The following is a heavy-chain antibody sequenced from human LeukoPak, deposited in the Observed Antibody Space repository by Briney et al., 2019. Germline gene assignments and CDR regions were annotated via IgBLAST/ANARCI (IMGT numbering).Heavy chain of an antibody. D-gene: IGHD3-22*01. V-gene: IGHV4-34*01. CDR2: INHSGST. J-gene: IGHJ4*02. CDR3: ARRGTITMIVVAYDY. CDR1: GGSFSGYY. Sequence: SSETLSLTCAVYGGSFSGYYWSWIRQPPGKGLEWIGEINHSGSTNYNPSLKSRVTISVDTSKNQFSLKLSSVTAADTAVYYCARRGTITMIVVAYDYWGQGTLVTVSS.